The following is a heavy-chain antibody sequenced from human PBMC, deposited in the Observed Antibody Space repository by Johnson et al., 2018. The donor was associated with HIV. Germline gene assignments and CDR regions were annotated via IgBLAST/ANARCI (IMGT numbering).Heavy chain of an antibody. CDR2: ISYDGSNK. CDR1: GFIFGTYF. V-gene: IGHV3-33*05. Sequence: QEKLVESGGGVVQPGRSLGLPCAASGFIFGTYFMHWVRQAPGKGLEWVAVISYDGSNKYYADSVKGRFTISRDNSKNTLYLQMNSLRAEDTAVYYCARWGRWELGDAFDIWGQGTMVTVSS. D-gene: IGHD1-26*01. CDR3: ARWGRWELGDAFDI. J-gene: IGHJ3*02.